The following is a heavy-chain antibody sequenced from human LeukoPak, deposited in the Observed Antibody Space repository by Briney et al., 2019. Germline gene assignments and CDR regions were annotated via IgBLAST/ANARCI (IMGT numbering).Heavy chain of an antibody. CDR2: ISSNSVYK. Sequence: GGSLRLSCAASGFTFNTYTMNWVRQAPGKGLEWVSSISSNSVYKYYADSLKGRFTISRDNAKNSLYLQMNRLRADDTAIYYCARSHTSGYYSINWFDPWGQGTMVTVSS. CDR1: GFTFNTYT. V-gene: IGHV3-21*01. J-gene: IGHJ5*02. CDR3: ARSHTSGYYSINWFDP. D-gene: IGHD3-22*01.